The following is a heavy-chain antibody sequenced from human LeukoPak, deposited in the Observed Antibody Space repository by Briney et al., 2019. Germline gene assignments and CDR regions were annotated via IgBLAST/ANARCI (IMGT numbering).Heavy chain of an antibody. CDR3: AKHDTVFGAAHFYMDV. J-gene: IGHJ6*03. D-gene: IGHD3-3*01. CDR1: GGSINTYY. V-gene: IGHV4-4*09. CDR2: IYSTGNT. Sequence: SETLSLTCGVSGGSINTYYWSWIRQPPGKGLEWIGYIYSTGNTNYNPSLKGRVTISSDTSKNQFSLNLSSVTAADTAVYYCAKHDTVFGAAHFYMDVWGKGTAVTVSS.